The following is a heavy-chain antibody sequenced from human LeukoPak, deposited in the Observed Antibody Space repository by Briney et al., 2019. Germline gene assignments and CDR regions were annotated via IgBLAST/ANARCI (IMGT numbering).Heavy chain of an antibody. CDR2: INPNSGGT. CDR1: GYTFTGYY. CDR3: ARNSPGITGTTNYYYYYMDV. Sequence: ASVKVSCKASGYTFTGYYMHWVRQAPGQGLEWMGWINPNSGGTNYAQKFQGRVTMTRDTSISTAYMELSRLRSDDTAVYYCARNSPGITGTTNYYYYYMDVWGKGTTVTVSS. V-gene: IGHV1-2*02. J-gene: IGHJ6*03. D-gene: IGHD1-7*01.